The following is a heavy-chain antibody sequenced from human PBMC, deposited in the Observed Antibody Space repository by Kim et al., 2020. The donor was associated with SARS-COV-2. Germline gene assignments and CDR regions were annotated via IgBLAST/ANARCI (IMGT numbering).Heavy chain of an antibody. Sequence: SETLSLTCTVSGGSISSGGYYWSWIRQHPGKGLEWIGYIYYSGSTYYNPSLKSRVTISVDTSKNQFSLKLSSVTAADTAVYYCARAMGITIFGVVIVNWFDPWGQGTTVTVSS. CDR3: ARAMGITIFGVVIVNWFDP. CDR2: IYYSGST. V-gene: IGHV4-31*03. D-gene: IGHD3-3*01. CDR1: GGSISSGGYY. J-gene: IGHJ5*02.